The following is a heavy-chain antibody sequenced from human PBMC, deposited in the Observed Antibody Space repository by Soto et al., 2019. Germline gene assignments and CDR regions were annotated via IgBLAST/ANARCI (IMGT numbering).Heavy chain of an antibody. V-gene: IGHV3-23*01. D-gene: IGHD3-3*01. CDR2: ISGSGGST. CDR1: GFTFSSYA. CDR3: AKKVCDDFWSGYYPDYYYYYGMDV. Sequence: GGSLRLSCAASGFTFSSYAMSWVRQAPGKGLEWVSAISGSGGSTYYADSVKGRFTISRDNSKNTLYLQMNSLRAEDTAVYYCAKKVCDDFWSGYYPDYYYYYGMDVWGQGTTVTVSS. J-gene: IGHJ6*02.